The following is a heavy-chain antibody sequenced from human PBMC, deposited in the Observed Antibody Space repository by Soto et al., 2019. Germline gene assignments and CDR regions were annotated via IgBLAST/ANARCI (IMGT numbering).Heavy chain of an antibody. CDR2: IYYSGST. V-gene: IGHV4-39*01. J-gene: IGHJ4*02. CDR3: AGVYGSRSPFAY. Sequence: SETLSLTCTVSGGSISSKSYYWGWIRQPPGKGLEWIGSIYYSGSTYYNPSLKSRVTIFVDTSKNQFPLKLSSVTAADTAVYYCAGVYGSRSPFAYWGQGTPDIVSS. CDR1: GGSISSKSYY. D-gene: IGHD3-10*01.